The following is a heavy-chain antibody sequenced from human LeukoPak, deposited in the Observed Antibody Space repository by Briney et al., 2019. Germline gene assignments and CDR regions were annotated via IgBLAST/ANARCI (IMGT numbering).Heavy chain of an antibody. Sequence: GGSLRLSCAASGFVFSSYSFNWVRQAPGKGLEWVASVNTVSSYIYYADSVRGRFRFSSSNAKNSVRLQMNSLRAEDMATTYYVRLRRNSDTSGYFYYYDNWGQGTLVTVSS. D-gene: IGHD3-22*01. V-gene: IGHV3-21*01. CDR3: VRLRRNSDTSGYFYYYDN. J-gene: IGHJ4*02. CDR1: GFVFSSYS. CDR2: VNTVSSYI.